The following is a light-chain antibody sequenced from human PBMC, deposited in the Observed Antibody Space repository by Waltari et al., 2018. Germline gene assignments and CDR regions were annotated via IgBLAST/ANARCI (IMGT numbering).Light chain of an antibody. CDR2: DKR. Sequence: QSVLTQPPSVSATPGQKVTISCSGSGSNIGSHYVSWYQQLPGTAPKLVIYDKRERHSGIPARFSGSKSGASATLDIPGLQTGDEADYYCGTWEDYLPGGVFGGGTKLTVL. CDR1: GSNIGSHY. CDR3: GTWEDYLPGGV. V-gene: IGLV1-51*01. J-gene: IGLJ2*01.